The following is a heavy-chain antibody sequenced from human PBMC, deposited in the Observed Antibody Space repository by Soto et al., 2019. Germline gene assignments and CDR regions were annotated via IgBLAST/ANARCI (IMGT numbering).Heavy chain of an antibody. D-gene: IGHD6-13*01. CDR1: GFTFSTYA. V-gene: IGHV3-23*01. J-gene: IGHJ4*02. CDR3: AKGSASGVPYYFDY. Sequence: EVQLLESGGGLVQPGGSLRLSCAASGFTFSTYAMSWVRQAPGKGLEWVSAISDSGGSAYYADSVKGRFTISRDNSMNTLYLQMNSLRAEDTAVYYCAKGSASGVPYYFDYWGQGTLVTVSS. CDR2: ISDSGGSA.